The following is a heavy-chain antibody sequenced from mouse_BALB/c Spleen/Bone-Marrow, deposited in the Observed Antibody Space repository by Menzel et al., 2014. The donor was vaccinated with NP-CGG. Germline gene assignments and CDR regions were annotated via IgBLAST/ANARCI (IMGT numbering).Heavy chain of an antibody. Sequence: VQLVESGAELARPGASVKLSCKASGHTFTSYWMQWVKQRPGQGLEWIGAIYPGDGDTRYTQKFKGKATLTADKSSSTAYMQLSSLASEDSAVYYCAREDDGYYDWYFDVWGAGTTVTVSS. D-gene: IGHD2-3*01. CDR1: GHTFTSYW. V-gene: IGHV1-87*01. CDR3: AREDDGYYDWYFDV. J-gene: IGHJ1*01. CDR2: IYPGDGDT.